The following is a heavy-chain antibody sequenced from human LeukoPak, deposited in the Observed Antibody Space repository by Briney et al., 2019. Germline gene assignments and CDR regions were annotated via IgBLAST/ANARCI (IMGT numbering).Heavy chain of an antibody. J-gene: IGHJ4*02. CDR1: GFTFSSYS. D-gene: IGHD6-19*01. CDR3: ARARGGWYSEY. Sequence: PGGSLRLSCAASGFTFSSYSMNWVRQAPGKGLEWVSSISSSGSYIYYADSVKGRFTISRDNAKNSLYLQMNSLRAEDTAVYYCARARGGWYSEYWGQGTLVTVYS. CDR2: ISSSGSYI. V-gene: IGHV3-21*01.